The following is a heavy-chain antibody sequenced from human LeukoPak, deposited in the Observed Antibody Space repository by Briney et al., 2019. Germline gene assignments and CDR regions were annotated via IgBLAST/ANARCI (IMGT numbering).Heavy chain of an antibody. D-gene: IGHD3-9*01. Sequence: GGSLRLSCAASRLSFSSYSMDWVRQAPGKGVEWVSSISSSTTYIYYADSVKCRFTISRDNAKNSLYLQMNRLRAEDTAVYYCARVSTDVGPELLLRYFDWSFDYWGQGALVTVSS. CDR1: RLSFSSYS. V-gene: IGHV3-21*01. CDR2: ISSSTTYI. J-gene: IGHJ4*02. CDR3: ARVSTDVGPELLLRYFDWSFDY.